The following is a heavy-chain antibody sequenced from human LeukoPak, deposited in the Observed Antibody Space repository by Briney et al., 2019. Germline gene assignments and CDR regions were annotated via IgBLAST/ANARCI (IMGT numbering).Heavy chain of an antibody. V-gene: IGHV3-48*04. Sequence: GGSLRLSCAASGFTFSSYSMNWVRQAPGKGLEWVSYISSSSSTIYYADSVKGRFTISRDNAKNSLYLQMNSLRAEDTAVYYCARDWGAYYHFFDYWGQGTLVTVSS. D-gene: IGHD3-22*01. J-gene: IGHJ4*02. CDR2: ISSSSSTI. CDR3: ARDWGAYYHFFDY. CDR1: GFTFSSYS.